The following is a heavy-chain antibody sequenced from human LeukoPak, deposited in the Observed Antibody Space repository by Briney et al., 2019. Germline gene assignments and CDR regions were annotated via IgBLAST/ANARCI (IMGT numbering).Heavy chain of an antibody. CDR2: INSDGSST. J-gene: IGHJ4*02. CDR3: AREGAALTWDFDY. CDR1: GFTFSSYR. Sequence: GGSLRLSCAASGFTFSSYRMHWVRQAPGKGLVWVSRINSDGSSTSYAVSVRGRFTISRDNAKNTLYLQMSSLRAEDTAVYYCAREGAALTWDFDYWGQGTLVTVSS. D-gene: IGHD1-14*01. V-gene: IGHV3-74*01.